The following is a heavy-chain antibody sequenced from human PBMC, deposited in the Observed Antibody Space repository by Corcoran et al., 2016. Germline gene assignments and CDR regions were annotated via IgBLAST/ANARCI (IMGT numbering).Heavy chain of an antibody. D-gene: IGHD3-22*01. Sequence: QVTLKESGPALVKPTQTLTLTCTFSGFSLSTSGMRVSWIRQPPGKALEWLARIDWDDDNFYITSLKTRLTISKDTSNNQVVLTMTNMDPVDTATYYCARTYYDRSGYFPDVWGQGTTVTVSS. CDR2: IDWDDDN. CDR1: GFSLSTSGMR. V-gene: IGHV2-70*04. CDR3: ARTYYDRSGYFPDV. J-gene: IGHJ6*02.